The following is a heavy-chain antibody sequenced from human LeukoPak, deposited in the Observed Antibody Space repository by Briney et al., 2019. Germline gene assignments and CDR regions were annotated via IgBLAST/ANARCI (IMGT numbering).Heavy chain of an antibody. CDR3: ARFRSYDAFDI. Sequence: SETLSLTCAVSGGSISSSTWWSSVRQPPGKGLEWIGEIFHSGSTNHNPSLKSRVTISVDKSKNQFSLKLSSVTAADTAGYYCARFRSYDAFDIWGQGTMVTVSS. V-gene: IGHV4-4*02. J-gene: IGHJ3*02. CDR1: GGSISSSTW. CDR2: IFHSGST.